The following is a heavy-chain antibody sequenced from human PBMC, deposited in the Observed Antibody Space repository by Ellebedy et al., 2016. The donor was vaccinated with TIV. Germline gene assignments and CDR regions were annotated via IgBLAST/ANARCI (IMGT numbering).Heavy chain of an antibody. V-gene: IGHV3-66*01. J-gene: IGHJ3*01. Sequence: GGSLRLSCVVSGFTINSNYMSWVRQAPGRGLEWVSVISVGGSAYYADSVECIFTISRDNSRNTLFLQMNGLRAEDTAVYYCAGETFNDVDLDLWGLFDVWGQGTTVTVSS. CDR1: GFTINSNY. D-gene: IGHD3-10*01. CDR3: AGETFNDVDLDLWGLFDV. CDR2: ISVGGSA.